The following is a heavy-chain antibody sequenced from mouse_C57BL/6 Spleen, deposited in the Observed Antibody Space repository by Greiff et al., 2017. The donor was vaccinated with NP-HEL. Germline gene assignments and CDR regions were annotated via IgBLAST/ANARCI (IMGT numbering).Heavy chain of an antibody. Sequence: QVQLQQPGAELVKPGASVKLSCKASGYAFSSSWLNWVKQRPGKGLEWIGRIYPGDGDTNYNGKFKGKATLTADTSASTAYMQLSSLTSEDSAVYFCARYYYGSMDYWGQGTSVTVSS. J-gene: IGHJ4*01. CDR2: IYPGDGDT. CDR1: GYAFSSSW. D-gene: IGHD1-1*01. CDR3: ARYYYGSMDY. V-gene: IGHV1-82*01.